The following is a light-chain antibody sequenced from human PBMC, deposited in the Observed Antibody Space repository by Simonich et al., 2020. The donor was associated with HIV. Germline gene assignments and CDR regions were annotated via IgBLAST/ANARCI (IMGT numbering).Light chain of an antibody. J-gene: IGKJ2*01. CDR2: QVS. CDR3: MQGTHWPYT. V-gene: IGKV2D-30*01. Sequence: DVVMTQSPLYLHVTLGQPAAISCRSIQSLVYGDGNTYVKWLQPRPGQSPRRLIYQVSKWDSGVPDRFSGSGSGTDFTLKISRVEAEDVGIYYCMQGTHWPYTFGQGTKLEIK. CDR1: QSLVYGDGNTY.